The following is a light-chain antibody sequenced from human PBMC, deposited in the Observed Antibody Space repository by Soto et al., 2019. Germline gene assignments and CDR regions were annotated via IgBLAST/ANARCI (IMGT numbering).Light chain of an antibody. CDR2: AAS. CDR1: QSVSSSY. J-gene: IGKJ1*01. CDR3: QQYGSSRWT. V-gene: IGKV3-20*01. Sequence: EVVLTQSPGTLSLSPGERTTLSCRASQSVSSSYLAWYQQKPGQAPRLLIYAASSRATGIPDRFSGSGSGTDITRTISRLEPEDFAVYYCQQYGSSRWTFGQGTKVEIK.